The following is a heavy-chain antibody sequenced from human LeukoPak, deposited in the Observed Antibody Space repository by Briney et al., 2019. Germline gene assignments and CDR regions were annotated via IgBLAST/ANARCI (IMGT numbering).Heavy chain of an antibody. Sequence: SETLSLTCAVYGGSFSGYYWSWIRQPPGKGLEWIGEINHSGSTNYNPSLKSRVTISVDTSKNQFSLKLSSVTAADTAVYYCARFGYYYDRTGPGDGAFDIWGQGTMVTVSS. CDR3: ARFGYYYDRTGPGDGAFDI. CDR2: INHSGST. J-gene: IGHJ3*02. D-gene: IGHD3-22*01. V-gene: IGHV4-34*01. CDR1: GGSFSGYY.